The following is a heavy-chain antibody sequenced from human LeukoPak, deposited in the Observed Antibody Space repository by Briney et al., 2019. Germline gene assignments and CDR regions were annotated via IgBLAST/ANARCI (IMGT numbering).Heavy chain of an antibody. D-gene: IGHD2-8*02. CDR3: AKNFFTLETGEVWDL. J-gene: IGHJ4*02. CDR1: GFTFSTYG. V-gene: IGHV3-30*02. CDR2: IRYDGTSQ. Sequence: GGSLRLSCAASGFTFSTYGMHWVRQAPGKGLEGVASIRYDGTSQVYAASVRGQFTISRDNSKNTVYLQMNSLRPEDTALYYCAKNFFTLETGEVWDLWGQGTPVTVSS.